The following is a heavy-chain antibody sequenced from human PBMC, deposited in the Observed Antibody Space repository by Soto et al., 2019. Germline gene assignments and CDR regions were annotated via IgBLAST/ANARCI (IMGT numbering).Heavy chain of an antibody. Sequence: ASVKVSCKASGYSFTDYYMHWVRQAPGQGLEWMGWINPNSGGTNYAQKFQGRVTMTRDTSISTAYMELSRLRSDDTAVYYCARDGYYDYVWGTTGWLGYYYGMDVWGQGTTVTVSS. CDR3: ARDGYYDYVWGTTGWLGYYYGMDV. CDR1: GYSFTDYY. D-gene: IGHD3-16*01. CDR2: INPNSGGT. J-gene: IGHJ6*02. V-gene: IGHV1-2*02.